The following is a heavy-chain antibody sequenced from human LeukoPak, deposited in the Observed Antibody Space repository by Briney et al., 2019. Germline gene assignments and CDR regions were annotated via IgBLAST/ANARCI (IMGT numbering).Heavy chain of an antibody. Sequence: GGSLRLSCAASGFTFSSYAMSWVRQAPGKGLEWVSAISGSGGSTYYADSVKGRFTISRDNSKNTLYLQMNSLRAEDTAVYYCAKGHRVYSYGYGYYYGMDVWGQGTTVTVSS. D-gene: IGHD5-18*01. V-gene: IGHV3-23*01. CDR2: ISGSGGST. CDR3: AKGHRVYSYGYGYYYGMDV. J-gene: IGHJ6*02. CDR1: GFTFSSYA.